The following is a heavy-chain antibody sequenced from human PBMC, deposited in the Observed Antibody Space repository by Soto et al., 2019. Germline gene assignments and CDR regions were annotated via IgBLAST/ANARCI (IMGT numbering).Heavy chain of an antibody. D-gene: IGHD3-10*01. CDR2: FRSGGDDDTT. V-gene: IGHV3-23*01. Sequence: GGSLRLSCAASGFTFSSYSMSWVRQAPGKGLEWVSGFRSGGDDDTTYYEDSVRGRFTISRDNSKNTLFLQMNSLRAEDTAIYYCAKKVNSGSGSQFFDYWGQGTLVTVSS. CDR1: GFTFSSYS. CDR3: AKKVNSGSGSQFFDY. J-gene: IGHJ4*02.